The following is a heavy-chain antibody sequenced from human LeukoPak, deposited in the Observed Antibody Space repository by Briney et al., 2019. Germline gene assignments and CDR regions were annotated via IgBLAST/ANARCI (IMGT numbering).Heavy chain of an antibody. CDR2: IYYSGST. Sequence: PSQTLSLTCTVSGGSISSGDYYWSWIRQPPGKGLEWIGYIYYSGSTYYNPSLKSRVTISVDTSKNQFSLKLSSVTAADTAVYYCARAPEQLVPHNWFDPWGQGTLVTVSS. V-gene: IGHV4-30-4*08. J-gene: IGHJ5*02. CDR3: ARAPEQLVPHNWFDP. D-gene: IGHD6-6*01. CDR1: GGSISSGDYY.